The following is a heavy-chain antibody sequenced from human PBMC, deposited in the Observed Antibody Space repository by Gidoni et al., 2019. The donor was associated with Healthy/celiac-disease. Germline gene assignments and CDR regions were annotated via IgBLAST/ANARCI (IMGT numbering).Heavy chain of an antibody. CDR3: ARVSSSWDYYYYGMDV. Sequence: QVQLPESGPGLVKPSETLSLPCPVPGGPIRCYYWSWIRQPPGKGLEWIGYIYYSGGTNYNPSLKSRVTISVDTSKNQFSLKLSSVTAADTAVYYCARVSSSWDYYYYGMDVWGQGTTVTVSS. CDR2: IYYSGGT. J-gene: IGHJ6*02. D-gene: IGHD6-13*01. V-gene: IGHV4-59*01. CDR1: GGPIRCYY.